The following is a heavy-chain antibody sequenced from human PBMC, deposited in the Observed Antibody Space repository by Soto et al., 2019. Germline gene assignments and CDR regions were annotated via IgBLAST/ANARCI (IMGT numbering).Heavy chain of an antibody. V-gene: IGHV4-31*03. CDR1: GGSISSGDYY. CDR2: IYYSGNT. CDR3: ARGSFSSSSSWFDP. J-gene: IGHJ5*02. Sequence: PSETLSLTCSVSGGSISSGDYYWTWIRQHAGKGLEWIGYIYYSGNTYYSPSLQSRLSISLDTSKNQFSLKLFSVTAADTAMYYCARGSFSSSSSWFDPWGQATLGTLST. D-gene: IGHD6-6*01.